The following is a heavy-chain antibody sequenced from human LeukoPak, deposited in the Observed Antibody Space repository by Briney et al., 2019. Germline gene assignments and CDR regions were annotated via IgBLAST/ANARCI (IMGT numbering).Heavy chain of an antibody. J-gene: IGHJ4*02. V-gene: IGHV3-7*03. Sequence: GGSLRLSCAASGFTFSSFWMKWVRQAPGKGLEWVANIKQDGSEKYYVDSVRGRFTISRDNAKNSLYLLMNSLRTEDTAVYYCAAGGAYWGQGTLVTVSS. CDR1: GFTFSSFW. CDR2: IKQDGSEK. CDR3: AAGGAY. D-gene: IGHD2-8*02.